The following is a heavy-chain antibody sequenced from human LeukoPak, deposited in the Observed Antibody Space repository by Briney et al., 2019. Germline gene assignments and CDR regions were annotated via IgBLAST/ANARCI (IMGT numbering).Heavy chain of an antibody. CDR3: ARVYSGSYFDY. CDR2: ISGSGGST. J-gene: IGHJ4*02. V-gene: IGHV3-23*01. Sequence: PGGSLRLSCAASGFTFSSYAMSWVRQAPGKGLEWVSAISGSGGSTYYADSVKGRFTISRDNAKNSLYLQMNSLRAEDTAVYYCARVYSGSYFDYWGQGTLVTVSS. D-gene: IGHD1-26*01. CDR1: GFTFSSYA.